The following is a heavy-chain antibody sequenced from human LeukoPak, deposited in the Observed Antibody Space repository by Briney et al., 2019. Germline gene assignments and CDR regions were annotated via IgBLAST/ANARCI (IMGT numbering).Heavy chain of an antibody. CDR2: IIPIFGTA. D-gene: IGHD4-23*01. V-gene: IGHV1-69*06. CDR3: APTPDYGGTELSS. Sequence: ASVKVSCKASGFTFTGYYMHWVRQAPGQGLEWMGGIIPIFGTANYAQKFQGRVTITADKSTSTAYMELSSLRSEDTAVYYCAPTPDYGGTELSSWGQGALVTVSS. J-gene: IGHJ4*02. CDR1: GFTFTGYY.